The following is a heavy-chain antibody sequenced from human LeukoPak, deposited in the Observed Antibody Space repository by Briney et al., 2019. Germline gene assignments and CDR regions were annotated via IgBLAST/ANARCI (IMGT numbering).Heavy chain of an antibody. CDR1: GGSISSSSYY. J-gene: IGHJ5*02. Sequence: SETLSLTCTVSGGSISSSSYYWGWIRQPPGKGLEWIGRIYYSGSTYYNPSLKSRVTISVDTSKNQFSLKLSSVTAADTAVYYCARGRYYYDSSGYYYVTWGQGTLVTVSS. D-gene: IGHD3-22*01. CDR2: IYYSGST. V-gene: IGHV4-39*01. CDR3: ARGRYYYDSSGYYYVT.